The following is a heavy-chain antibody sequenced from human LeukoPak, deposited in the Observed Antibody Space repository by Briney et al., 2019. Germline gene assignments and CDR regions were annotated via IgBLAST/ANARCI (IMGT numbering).Heavy chain of an antibody. CDR1: GFTFTNHW. D-gene: IGHD2-15*01. V-gene: IGHV3-74*03. CDR3: TRGTAVAAGIDF. Sequence: GGSLRLSCAASGFTFTNHWMHWVRQAPGKGLVWVSHIDSDGSSTTYGDPAKGRFTVSRDNAKNTVYLQMNSLRAEDTAVYYCTRGTAVAAGIDFWGHGTLVTVSS. CDR2: IDSDGSST. J-gene: IGHJ4*01.